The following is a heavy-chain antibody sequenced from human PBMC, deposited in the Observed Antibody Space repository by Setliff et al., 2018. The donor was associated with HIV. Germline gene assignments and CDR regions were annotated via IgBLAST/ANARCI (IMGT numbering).Heavy chain of an antibody. Sequence: PGGSLRLSCAASGLIFNDHFMDWVRQAPGKGLEWIGRSRSISEDYTTYYAASVKGRFSISRDNSKNTLYLQMNNLRGVDTAIYYCARDKLLEGTSGWYGGDYWGQGTLVTVSS. J-gene: IGHJ4*02. CDR1: GLIFNDHF. CDR3: ARDKLLEGTSGWYGGDY. V-gene: IGHV3-72*01. D-gene: IGHD6-19*01. CDR2: SRSISEDYTT.